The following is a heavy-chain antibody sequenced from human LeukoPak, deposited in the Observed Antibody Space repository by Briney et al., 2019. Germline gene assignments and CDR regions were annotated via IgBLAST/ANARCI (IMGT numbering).Heavy chain of an antibody. CDR2: INDSGRT. Sequence: SETLSLTCAVYGGSFSGYYWNWIRQPPGKGLEWIGEINDSGRTNSSPSLKSRVTISVDTSNNQFSLELSSVTAADTAVYYCARYTSYDYYGMDVWGQGTTVTVSS. V-gene: IGHV4-34*01. D-gene: IGHD2-2*02. CDR3: ARYTSYDYYGMDV. J-gene: IGHJ6*02. CDR1: GGSFSGYY.